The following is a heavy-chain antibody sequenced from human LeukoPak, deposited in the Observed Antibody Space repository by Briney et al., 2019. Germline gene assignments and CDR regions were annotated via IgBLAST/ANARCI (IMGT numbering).Heavy chain of an antibody. CDR1: GFTFSSYG. CDR2: ISYDGSNK. J-gene: IGHJ4*02. V-gene: IGHV3-30*18. Sequence: GGSLRLSCAASGFTFSSYGMHWVRQAPGKGLEWVAVISYDGSNKYYADSVKGRFTISRDNSKNTLYLQMNSLRAEDTAVYYCAKCSSGYKGYFDYWGQGTLVTVSS. CDR3: AKCSSGYKGYFDY. D-gene: IGHD3-22*01.